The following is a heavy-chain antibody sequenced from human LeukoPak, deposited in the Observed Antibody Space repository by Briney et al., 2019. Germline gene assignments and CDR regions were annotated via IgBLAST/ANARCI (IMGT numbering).Heavy chain of an antibody. CDR2: IYYSGST. D-gene: IGHD5-24*01. Sequence: SETLSLTCTVSGGSISSSSYYWSWIRQPPGKGLEGIGYIYYSGSTNYNPSLKSRVTISVDTSKTQFSLKLSSVTAADTAVYYCARGKMGMALDYWGQGTLVTVSS. CDR3: ARGKMGMALDY. CDR1: GGSISSSSYY. J-gene: IGHJ4*02. V-gene: IGHV4-61*01.